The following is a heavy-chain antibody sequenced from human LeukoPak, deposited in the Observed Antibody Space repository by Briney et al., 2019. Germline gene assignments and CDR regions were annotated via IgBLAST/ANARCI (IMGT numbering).Heavy chain of an antibody. Sequence: GGPLRLSCAASGFTFSIYAMSLVRQAPGKGLEWVSAISGSGGSTYYADSVKGRFTISRDNSKNTLYLQMNSLRAEDTAVYYCARDGYGSGSYDWGQGTLVTVSS. J-gene: IGHJ4*02. CDR2: ISGSGGST. D-gene: IGHD3-10*01. CDR3: ARDGYGSGSYD. V-gene: IGHV3-23*01. CDR1: GFTFSIYA.